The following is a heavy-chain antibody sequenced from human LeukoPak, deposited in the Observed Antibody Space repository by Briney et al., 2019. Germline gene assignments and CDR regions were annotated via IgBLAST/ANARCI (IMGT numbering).Heavy chain of an antibody. V-gene: IGHV3-7*01. D-gene: IGHD3-22*01. CDR1: GFTFSSYW. CDR3: AGTLTYYYDSSGYMETYAFDI. CDR2: IVQVVSEK. J-gene: IGHJ3*02. Sequence: QPGGSLRLSCAASGFTFSSYWMSWVRQAPGKGLEWVANIVQVVSEKYYVDSVKGRFTISRDNAKNSLYLQMNSLRAEDTAVYYCAGTLTYYYDSSGYMETYAFDIWGQGTMCTVSS.